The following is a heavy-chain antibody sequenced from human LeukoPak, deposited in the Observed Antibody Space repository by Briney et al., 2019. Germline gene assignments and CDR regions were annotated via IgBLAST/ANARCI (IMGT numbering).Heavy chain of an antibody. D-gene: IGHD3-9*01. CDR3: TTYRLRSFDWAIEN. V-gene: IGHV3-30*14. Sequence: QSGGSLRLSCAASGFTFSSYAMHWVRQAPGKGLEWVAVISYDGSNKYYEDSVKGRFTISRDNSKNTLYLQMNSLRAEDTAVYYCTTYRLRSFDWAIENWGQGTLVTVSS. CDR2: ISYDGSNK. CDR1: GFTFSSYA. J-gene: IGHJ4*02.